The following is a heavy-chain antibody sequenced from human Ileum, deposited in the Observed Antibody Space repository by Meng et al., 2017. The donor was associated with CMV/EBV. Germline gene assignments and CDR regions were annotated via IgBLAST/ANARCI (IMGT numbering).Heavy chain of an antibody. CDR3: ARVGTMSYGDYPDY. CDR2: INWNGSGA. D-gene: IGHD4-17*01. CDR1: RFTFDDHG. V-gene: IGHV3-20*03. J-gene: IGHJ4*02. Sequence: ASRFTFDDHGMSWVRQVPGKGLEWVSGINWNGSGAGYADSVKGRFIISRDNAKNSLYLQMNSLRAEDTALYYCARVGTMSYGDYPDYWGQGTLVTVSS.